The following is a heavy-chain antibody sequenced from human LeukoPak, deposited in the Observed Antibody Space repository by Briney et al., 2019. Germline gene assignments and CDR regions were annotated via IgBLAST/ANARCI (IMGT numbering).Heavy chain of an antibody. V-gene: IGHV4-34*01. J-gene: IGHJ4*02. CDR3: ARATTGWLAKYYFDY. CDR2: INHSGST. D-gene: IGHD6-19*01. Sequence: SETLSLTCAVYGGSFSGYYWSWIRQPPGEGLEWIGEINHSGSTNYNPSLKSRVTISVDTSKNQSSLKLSSVSAADTAVYYCARATTGWLAKYYFDYWGQGTLVTVSS. CDR1: GGSFSGYY.